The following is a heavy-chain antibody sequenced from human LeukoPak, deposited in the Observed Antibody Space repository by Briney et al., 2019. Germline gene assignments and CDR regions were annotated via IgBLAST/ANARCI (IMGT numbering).Heavy chain of an antibody. CDR3: ARQGIDAFDI. CDR2: IYYTGTR. CDR1: GGSISSHY. J-gene: IGHJ3*02. V-gene: IGHV4-59*08. Sequence: SETLSLTCTVSGGSISSHYWSWIRQPPGKGLEWIAYIYYTGTRNYNPSLKSRVTISVDTSKNQISLRLSSVTAADTAAYYCARQGIDAFDIWGQGTLVTVSS.